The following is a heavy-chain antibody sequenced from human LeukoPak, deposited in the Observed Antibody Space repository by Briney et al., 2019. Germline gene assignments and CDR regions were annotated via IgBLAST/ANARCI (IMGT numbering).Heavy chain of an antibody. Sequence: ASVKVSCKVSGYTLTELSMYWVRQAPGKGLEWMGGFDPEDGETIYAQKFQGRVTMTEDTSTDTAYMELSSLRPEDTAVYYCATGSNWNYDGYFDYWGQGTLVTVSS. J-gene: IGHJ4*02. V-gene: IGHV1-24*01. CDR3: ATGSNWNYDGYFDY. CDR2: FDPEDGET. CDR1: GYTLTELS. D-gene: IGHD1-7*01.